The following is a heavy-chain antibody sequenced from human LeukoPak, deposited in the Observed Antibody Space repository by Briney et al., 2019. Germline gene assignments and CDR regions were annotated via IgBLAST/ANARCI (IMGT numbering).Heavy chain of an antibody. V-gene: IGHV3-74*01. J-gene: IGHJ6*02. CDR1: GFTFRSYW. D-gene: IGHD3-10*01. CDR3: AKGINLYYNYGMDV. Sequence: PGGSLRLSCAASGFTFRSYWMHWVRQAPGKGLVWVSRIYSDGSSTNYADSVKGRFTTSRDNSKSTLYLQMNSLRAEDTAVYYCAKGINLYYNYGMDVWGQGTTVTVSS. CDR2: IYSDGSST.